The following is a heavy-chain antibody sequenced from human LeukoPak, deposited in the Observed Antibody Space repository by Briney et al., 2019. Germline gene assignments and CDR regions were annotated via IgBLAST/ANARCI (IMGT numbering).Heavy chain of an antibody. CDR2: TSGSGGST. V-gene: IGHV3-23*01. Sequence: GGSLRLSCAASGFTFSNYAMSWVRQVPGKGLEWVSTTSGSGGSTYYADSVKSRFTISRDNSNNTLYLQLDSLKAEDTAVYYCAKPLGVTMLGFDYWGQGTLVTVSS. CDR1: GFTFSNYA. D-gene: IGHD3-10*02. CDR3: AKPLGVTMLGFDY. J-gene: IGHJ4*02.